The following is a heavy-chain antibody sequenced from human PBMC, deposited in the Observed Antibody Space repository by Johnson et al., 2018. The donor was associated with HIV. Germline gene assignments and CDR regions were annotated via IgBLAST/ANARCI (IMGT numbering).Heavy chain of an antibody. CDR1: GFTFDDYA. CDR3: AKDMAPYYYDSSGLI. CDR2: ISWNSGSI. J-gene: IGHJ3*01. V-gene: IGHV3-9*01. D-gene: IGHD3-22*01. Sequence: VQLVESGGGLVQPGRSLRLSCAASGFTFDDYAMHWVRQAPGKGLEWVSCISWNSGSIGYADSVKGRFTISRDNAKNSLYLQMNSLRAEDTALYYCAKDMAPYYYDSSGLIWGQGTMVIVSS.